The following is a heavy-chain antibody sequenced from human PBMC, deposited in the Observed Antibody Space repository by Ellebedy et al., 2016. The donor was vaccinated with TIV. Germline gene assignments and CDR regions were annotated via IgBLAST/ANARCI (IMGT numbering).Heavy chain of an antibody. CDR1: GFTFDDYA. V-gene: IGHV3-9*01. CDR2: ISWNSGSI. CDR3: AKDFYDYYDSSGSDAFDI. Sequence: SLKISCAASGFTFDDYAMHWVRQAPGKGLEWVSGISWNSGSIGYADSVKGRFTISRDNAKNSLYLQMNSLRAEDTALYYCAKDFYDYYDSSGSDAFDIWGQGTMVTVSS. J-gene: IGHJ3*02. D-gene: IGHD3-22*01.